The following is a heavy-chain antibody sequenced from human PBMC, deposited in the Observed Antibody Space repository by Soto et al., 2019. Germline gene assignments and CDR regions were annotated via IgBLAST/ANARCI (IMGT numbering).Heavy chain of an antibody. CDR3: AIATAGKWHPFDY. D-gene: IGHD1-1*01. CDR1: GFFLRDFG. Sequence: GGSLRLSCVASGFFLRDFGMHWVRQAPGKGLEWVSVIWYDGSNTYQGESVKGRFTTSRDISKNTLYLQMDSLRPEDTAVYYCAIATAGKWHPFDYWGHGTLVTVSS. J-gene: IGHJ4*01. V-gene: IGHV3-33*01. CDR2: IWYDGSNT.